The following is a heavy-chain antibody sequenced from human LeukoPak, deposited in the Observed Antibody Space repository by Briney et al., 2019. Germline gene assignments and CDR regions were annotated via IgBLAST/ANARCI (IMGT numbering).Heavy chain of an antibody. CDR3: AKGVGYYDSGGFDY. D-gene: IGHD3-22*01. CDR1: GFTFSTYA. CDR2: ISSTGGHT. J-gene: IGHJ4*02. Sequence: GGSLRLSCAASGFTFSTYAMSWVRQAPGKGLEWVSAISSTGGHTYYADSVKGRFTISRDNSKSTLYLQMNSLRAEDTAVYYCAKGVGYYDSGGFDYWGQGTLVTVSS. V-gene: IGHV3-23*01.